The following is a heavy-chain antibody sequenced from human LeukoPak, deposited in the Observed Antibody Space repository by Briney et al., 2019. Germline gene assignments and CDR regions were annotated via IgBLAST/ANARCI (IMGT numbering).Heavy chain of an antibody. V-gene: IGHV4-31*03. D-gene: IGHD1-26*01. CDR3: AGERGRGFLDY. Sequence: SETLSLTCTVSGGSISSGGYYWSWIRQHPGTGLEWIGYIYYSGSTYYNPSLKSRVTISVDTSKNQVSLKLSSVTAADTAVYYCAGERGRGFLDYWGQGTLVTVSS. CDR2: IYYSGST. J-gene: IGHJ4*02. CDR1: GGSISSGGYY.